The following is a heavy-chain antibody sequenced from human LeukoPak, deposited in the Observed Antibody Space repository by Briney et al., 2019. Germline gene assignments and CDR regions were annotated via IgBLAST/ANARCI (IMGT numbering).Heavy chain of an antibody. J-gene: IGHJ4*02. CDR3: ARAVSGRFDY. V-gene: IGHV4-4*07. CDR1: GGSVSSYY. Sequence: SETLSLTCTVSGGSVSSYYWSWIRQPAGKGLEWIGRIYIDGSTNYNPSLKSRVAMSVDTSKNQFSLKLSSVTAADTSIYYCARAVSGRFDYWGQGTLVTVSS. D-gene: IGHD6-19*01. CDR2: IYIDGST.